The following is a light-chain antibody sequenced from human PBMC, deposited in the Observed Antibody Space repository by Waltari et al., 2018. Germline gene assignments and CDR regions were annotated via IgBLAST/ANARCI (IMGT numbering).Light chain of an antibody. J-gene: IGLJ1*01. Sequence: QSALTQPASVSGSPGQSITISCTGSSSDIGDYDYVSWYQQSPGKAPKLIIYDIGPRPSGVSDRFSGSKSVNTASLIISGLQAEDESDYYCCAYTSSSSLGVFGTGTKVTVL. CDR1: SSDIGDYDY. CDR2: DIG. V-gene: IGLV2-14*03. CDR3: CAYTSSSSLGV.